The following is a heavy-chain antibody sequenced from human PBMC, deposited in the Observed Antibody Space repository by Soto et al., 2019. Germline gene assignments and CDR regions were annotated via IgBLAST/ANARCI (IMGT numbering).Heavy chain of an antibody. CDR2: ISYGGST. CDR3: AKGGYSSSSHY. V-gene: IGHV3-30*18. D-gene: IGHD6-6*01. J-gene: IGHJ4*02. CDR1: GFTFSSYG. Sequence: PGWSLRLSCAASGFTFSSYGMHWVRQAPGKGLEWGAVISYGGSTYYADSVKGLFTISRDNSKNTLYLQMDSLRAEDTAAYYCAKGGYSSSSHYWGQGTLVTVSS.